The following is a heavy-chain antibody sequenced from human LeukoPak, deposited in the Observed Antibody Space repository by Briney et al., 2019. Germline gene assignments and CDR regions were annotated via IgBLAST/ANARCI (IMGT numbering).Heavy chain of an antibody. CDR3: AKVIGYCSSTSCYTSGSNYFDY. CDR1: AFTFGRYA. CDR2: ISGSGVGT. J-gene: IGHJ4*02. Sequence: GGSLRLSCAASAFTFGRYAMSWVRQAPGKGLEWVSTISGSGVGTYYADSVKGRFTISRDNSKNTLYLQMNSLRAEDTAVYYCAKVIGYCSSTSCYTSGSNYFDYWGQGTLVTVSS. D-gene: IGHD2-2*02. V-gene: IGHV3-23*01.